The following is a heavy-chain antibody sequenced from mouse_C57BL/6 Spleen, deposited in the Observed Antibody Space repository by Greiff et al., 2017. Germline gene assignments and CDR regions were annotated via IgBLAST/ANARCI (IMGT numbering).Heavy chain of an antibody. CDR1: GYSITSGYD. V-gene: IGHV3-1*01. CDR2: ISYSGST. Sequence: EVQGVESGPGMVKPSQSLSLTCTVTGYSITSGYDWHWIRHFPGNKLEWMGYISYSGSTNYNPSLKSRISITHDTSKNHFFLKLNSVTTEDTATYYCARRDYGSRWFAYWGQGTLVTVSA. J-gene: IGHJ3*01. CDR3: ARRDYGSRWFAY. D-gene: IGHD1-1*01.